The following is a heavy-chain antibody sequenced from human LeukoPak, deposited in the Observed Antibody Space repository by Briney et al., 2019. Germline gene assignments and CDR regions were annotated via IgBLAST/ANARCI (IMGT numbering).Heavy chain of an antibody. CDR1: GGSISSGGYY. CDR2: IYYSGST. CDR3: ARAVTIFGVVTGFDP. Sequence: SETLSLTCTVSGGSISSGGYYWSWIRQHPGKGLEWIGYIYYSGSTYYNPPLKSRVTISVDTSKNQFSLKLSSVTAAGTAVYYCARAVTIFGVVTGFDPWGQGTLVTVSS. V-gene: IGHV4-31*03. J-gene: IGHJ5*02. D-gene: IGHD3-3*01.